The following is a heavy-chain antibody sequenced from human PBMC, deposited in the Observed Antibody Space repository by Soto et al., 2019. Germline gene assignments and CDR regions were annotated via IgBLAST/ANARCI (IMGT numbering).Heavy chain of an antibody. CDR2: VNHNGRN. J-gene: IGHJ3*01. D-gene: IGHD6-19*01. CDR1: GGSFSGYF. Sequence: QLHQQQWGAGLLKPSETLSLTCAVYGGSFSGYFWNWIRQTPGKGLEWIGKVNHNGRNNYNPSLKSRVTISLDMSKNQISLKLTSVTAAHTAVYYCARGGSSDWQVAFDFWGQGTMVTVSS. CDR3: ARGGSSDWQVAFDF. V-gene: IGHV4-34*02.